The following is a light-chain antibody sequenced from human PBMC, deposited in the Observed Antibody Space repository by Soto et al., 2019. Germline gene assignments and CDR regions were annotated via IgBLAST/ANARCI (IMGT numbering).Light chain of an antibody. V-gene: IGLV2-11*01. CDR3: CSSAGNSRV. J-gene: IGLJ1*01. CDR2: DVS. Sequence: QSALTQPRSVSGSPGQSVTLSCTGTSSDVGGYDYVSWYQQHPDKAPKLIIYDVSRRPSGVPDRFSGSKSDNTASLTISGLQAEDDADYYCCSSAGNSRVFGPGTKLTVL. CDR1: SSDVGGYDY.